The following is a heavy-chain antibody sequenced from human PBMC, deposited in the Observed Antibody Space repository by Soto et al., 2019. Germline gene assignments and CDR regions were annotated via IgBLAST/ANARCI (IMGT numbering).Heavy chain of an antibody. CDR3: AREIFGVVRLDY. Sequence: LSLPCAASGFTFSDYYMSWIRQAPGKGLEWVSYISSSGSTIYYADSVKGRFTISRDNAKNSLYLQMNSLRAEDTAVYYCAREIFGVVRLDYWGQGTLVTVSS. CDR2: ISSSGSTI. D-gene: IGHD3-3*01. V-gene: IGHV3-11*01. J-gene: IGHJ4*02. CDR1: GFTFSDYY.